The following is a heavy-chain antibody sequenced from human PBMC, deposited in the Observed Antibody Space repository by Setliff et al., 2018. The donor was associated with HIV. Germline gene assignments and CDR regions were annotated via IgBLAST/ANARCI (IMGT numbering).Heavy chain of an antibody. V-gene: IGHV4-34*01. D-gene: IGHD3-16*01. CDR1: GGSFSGYY. CDR2: IYHDGSA. J-gene: IGHJ6*03. Sequence: SETLSLTCAVYGGSFSGYYWSWIRQPPGKGLEWIGEIYHDGSADYNTSLRSRVTTSVDKSKNQFSLKLSSVTAADTAVYYCARAVMGDYYYYMDVWGKGTTVTVSS. CDR3: ARAVMGDYYYYMDV.